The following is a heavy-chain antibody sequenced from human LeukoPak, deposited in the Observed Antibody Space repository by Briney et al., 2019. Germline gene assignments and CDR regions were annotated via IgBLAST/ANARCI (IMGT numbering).Heavy chain of an antibody. CDR3: AHNTNAGYCSSTSCLNCFDP. V-gene: IGHV2-5*01. J-gene: IGHJ5*02. D-gene: IGHD2-2*03. CDR2: IYWNDDK. Sequence: SGPTLVNPTQTLTLTCTFSGFSLSTSGVGVGWIRQPPGKALEWLALIYWNDDKRYSPSLESRLTITKDTSKSQVVLTMTNMDPVDTATYYCAHNTNAGYCSSTSCLNCFDPWGQGTLVTVSS. CDR1: GFSLSTSGVG.